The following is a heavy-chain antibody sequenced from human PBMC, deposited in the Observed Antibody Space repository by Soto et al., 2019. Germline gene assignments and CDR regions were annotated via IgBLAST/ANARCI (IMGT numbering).Heavy chain of an antibody. CDR2: INAGNGNT. J-gene: IGHJ4*02. V-gene: IGHV1-3*01. CDR3: ERGHSQWLVLLPSY. D-gene: IGHD6-19*01. CDR1: GYTFTSYA. Sequence: QVQLVQSGAEVKKPGASVKVSCKASGYTFTSYAMHWVRQAPGQRLEWMGWINAGNGNTKYSQKFQGRVTITRDTYASKAYMELSSLRSEDTAVYYCERGHSQWLVLLPSYWGQGTLVTVSS.